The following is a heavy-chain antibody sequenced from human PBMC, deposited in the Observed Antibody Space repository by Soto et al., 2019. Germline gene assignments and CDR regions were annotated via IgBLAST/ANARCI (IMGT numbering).Heavy chain of an antibody. CDR3: ARRGPLNNIVVVPDYFGLDV. J-gene: IGHJ6*02. CDR1: GFSLRDYY. V-gene: IGHV3-11*01. D-gene: IGHD2-15*01. CDR2: ISSGGSST. Sequence: QEQLVESGGGLVKPGGSLRLSCEVSGFSLRDYYMSWIRLAPGKGLEWVSYISSGGSSTFYTESVKGRFTISRDIAKNSLHLQMNSLRVEDTAVYFCARRGPLNNIVVVPDYFGLDVWGQGTTVTVSS.